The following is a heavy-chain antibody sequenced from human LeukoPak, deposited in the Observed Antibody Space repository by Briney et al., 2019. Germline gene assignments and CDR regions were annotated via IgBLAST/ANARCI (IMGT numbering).Heavy chain of an antibody. D-gene: IGHD6-13*01. V-gene: IGHV4-38-2*01. CDR2: IYHSGST. CDR1: GYSISSGYY. CDR3: ASQLYSSSWYWAFDI. J-gene: IGHJ3*02. Sequence: SETLSLTCAVSGYSISSGYYWGWIRQPPGKGLEWIGSIYHSGSTYYNPSLKSRVTISVDTSKNQFSLKLSSVTAADTAVYYCASQLYSSSWYWAFDIWGQGTMVTVSS.